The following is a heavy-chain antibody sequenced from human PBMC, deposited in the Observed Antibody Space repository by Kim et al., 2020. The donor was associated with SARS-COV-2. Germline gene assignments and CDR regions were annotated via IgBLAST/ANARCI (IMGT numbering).Heavy chain of an antibody. J-gene: IGHJ4*02. CDR2: ISSSSSYI. CDR3: ARLTAAAAGSN. Sequence: GGSLRLSCAASGFTFSSYSMNWVRQAPGKGLEWVSSISSSSSYIYYADSVKGRFTISRDNAKNSLYLQMNSRRAEDTAVYYCARLTAAAAGSNWGQGTLVTVSS. V-gene: IGHV3-21*01. CDR1: GFTFSSYS. D-gene: IGHD6-13*01.